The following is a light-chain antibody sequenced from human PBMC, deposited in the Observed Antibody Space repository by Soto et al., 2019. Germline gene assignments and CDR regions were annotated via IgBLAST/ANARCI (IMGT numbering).Light chain of an antibody. CDR2: GAS. CDR1: QSVRNSY. J-gene: IGKJ4*01. V-gene: IGKV3-20*01. CDR3: QQYGSSPLT. Sequence: EIVLTQSPGTLSLSPGERATLSCRASQSVRNSYLAWYQQKPGQAPRLLVYGASSRATGIPYRFSGSGSGTDFTLTISRLEPEDFAVYYCQQYGSSPLTFGGGTKVDIK.